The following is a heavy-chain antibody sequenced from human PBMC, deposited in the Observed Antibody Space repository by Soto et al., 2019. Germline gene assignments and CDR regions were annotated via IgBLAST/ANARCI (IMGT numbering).Heavy chain of an antibody. V-gene: IGHV4-34*01. CDR2: IDHSGYT. D-gene: IGHD3-3*01. CDR3: ARVRDWFDP. J-gene: IGHJ5*02. Sequence: SETLSLTCTVSGGSFSIESYYWNWIRQPPGKGLEWIGEIDHSGYTNYNPSLKSRVTISVDTSKNQFSLRLTSVTAADTAVYYCARVRDWFDPWGQGTLVTVSS. CDR1: GGSFSIESYY.